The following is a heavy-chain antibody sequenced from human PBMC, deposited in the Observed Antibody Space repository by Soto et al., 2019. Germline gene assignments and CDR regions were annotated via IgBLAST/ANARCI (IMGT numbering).Heavy chain of an antibody. V-gene: IGHV3-53*02. J-gene: IGHJ4*02. Sequence: EVQLVETGGALIQPGGSLRLSCAVSGFSISNNYMFWVRQAPGKGLDWVSVIYNGGSAYYADYVKGRFTISRDSSKNMLYLQMNSLRDEDTAVYYCARDGGDWASGFGYWGQGTLVTVSS. CDR3: ARDGGDWASGFGY. CDR1: GFSISNNY. D-gene: IGHD2-21*02. CDR2: IYNGGSA.